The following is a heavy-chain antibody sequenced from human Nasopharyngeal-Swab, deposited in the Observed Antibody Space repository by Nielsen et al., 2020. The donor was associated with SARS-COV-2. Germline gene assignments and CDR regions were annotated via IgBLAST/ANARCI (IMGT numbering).Heavy chain of an antibody. D-gene: IGHD6-19*01. Sequence: SLKISCAASGFTFDDYAIHWVRPAPGKGLEWVYGISWNSGTIGSADSVKDRFTISRDDAKNSLFLQMNSLRVEDAAVYYCARASRGWSWGQGTLVTVSS. CDR2: ISWNSGTI. J-gene: IGHJ5*02. CDR1: GFTFDDYA. V-gene: IGHV3-9*01. CDR3: ARASRGWS.